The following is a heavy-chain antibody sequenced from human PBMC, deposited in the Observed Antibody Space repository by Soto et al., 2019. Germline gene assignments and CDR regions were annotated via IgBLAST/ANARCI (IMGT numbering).Heavy chain of an antibody. CDR1: GGAFSSYA. V-gene: IGHV1-69*13. CDR2: IIPIFGTA. CDR3: ARDRKYYYDSSGYYRPDAFDI. D-gene: IGHD3-22*01. Sequence: SVKVSGKASGGAFSSYAISWARQAPGQGLEWMGGIIPIFGTANYAQKFQGRVTITADESTSTAYMELSSLRSEDTAVYYCARDRKYYYDSSGYYRPDAFDIWGKGTTVTVSS. J-gene: IGHJ3*02.